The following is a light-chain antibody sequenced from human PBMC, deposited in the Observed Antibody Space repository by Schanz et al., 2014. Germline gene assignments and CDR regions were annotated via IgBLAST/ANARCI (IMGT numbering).Light chain of an antibody. Sequence: QTVVTQEPSVSVSPGGTVTLTCGLTSGSVSTSYYPSWYQQTPGQAPRTLIYSTNTRSSGVPGRFSGSILGNKAALTITGAQPDDDSDYYCLLFMGSGSWVFGGGTKLTVL. CDR1: SGSVSTSYY. CDR2: STN. V-gene: IGLV8-61*01. J-gene: IGLJ3*02. CDR3: LLFMGSGSWV.